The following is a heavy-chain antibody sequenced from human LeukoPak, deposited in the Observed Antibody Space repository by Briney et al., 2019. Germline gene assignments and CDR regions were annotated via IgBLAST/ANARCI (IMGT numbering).Heavy chain of an antibody. CDR1: GGSISTYY. D-gene: IGHD1-1*01. V-gene: IGHV4-59*01. Sequence: SETLSLTCTVSGGSISTYYWSWVRQSPGKGLEWIGHIYYTGSTNYNPSLKSRVAMSVDTSKNQFSLKLSSVTAADTAVYYCARVAEQHLDYYFDYWGQETLVTVSS. CDR2: IYYTGST. J-gene: IGHJ4*02. CDR3: ARVAEQHLDYYFDY.